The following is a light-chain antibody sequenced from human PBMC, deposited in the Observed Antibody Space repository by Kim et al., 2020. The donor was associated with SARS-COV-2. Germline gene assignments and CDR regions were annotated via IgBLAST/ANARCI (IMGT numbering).Light chain of an antibody. J-gene: IGKJ5*01. V-gene: IGKV3-15*01. Sequence: SPGARATLTCRASQSVSSSLAWYQQKPGQAPRLLIYGASTRATGIPARFSGSGSGTEFTLTISSLQSEDIAVYYCQQYNNWPPITFGHGTRLEIK. CDR2: GAS. CDR1: QSVSSS. CDR3: QQYNNWPPIT.